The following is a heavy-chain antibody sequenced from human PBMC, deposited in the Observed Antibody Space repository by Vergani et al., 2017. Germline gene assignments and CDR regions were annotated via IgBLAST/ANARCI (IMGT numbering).Heavy chain of an antibody. CDR3: ARSGYCAHGVCYMTYYYYMDV. V-gene: IGHV3-30*02. CDR1: GFTFRIYG. CDR2: IRYDGTKR. Sequence: QVQLVESGGGVVQQGGSLRLSCIASGFTFRIYGMHWVRQAPGKGLEWVAFIRYDGTKRFYGDSVKGRFTISRDNSQTTVFLQMNSLRADDSAVYYCARSGYCAHGVCYMTYYYYMDVWGKGTAVTVSS. J-gene: IGHJ6*03. D-gene: IGHD2-8*01.